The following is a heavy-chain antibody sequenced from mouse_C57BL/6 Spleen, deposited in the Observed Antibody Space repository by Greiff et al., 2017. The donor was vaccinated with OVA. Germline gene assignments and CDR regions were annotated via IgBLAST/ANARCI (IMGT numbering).Heavy chain of an antibody. CDR3: ARGTGDWYFDV. D-gene: IGHD4-1*01. CDR1: GYTFTSYW. Sequence: QVQLQQPGAELVMPGASVKLSCKASGYTFTSYWMHWVKQRPGQGLEWIGEIDPSDSYTNYNQKFKGKSTLTVDKSSSTAYMQLSSLTSEDSAVYYCARGTGDWYFDVWGTGTTVTVFS. CDR2: IDPSDSYT. V-gene: IGHV1-69*01. J-gene: IGHJ1*03.